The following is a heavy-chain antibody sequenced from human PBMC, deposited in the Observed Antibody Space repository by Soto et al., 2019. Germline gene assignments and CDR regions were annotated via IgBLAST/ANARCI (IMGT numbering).Heavy chain of an antibody. D-gene: IGHD2-2*01. J-gene: IGHJ6*03. CDR2: ISGSGGST. CDR3: AKLAVPDCSSTSCPYYYYYYMDV. CDR1: GFTFSSYA. Sequence: GGSLRLSCAASGFTFSSYAMSWVRQAPGKGLEWVSAISGSGGSTYYADSVKGRFTISRDNSKNTLYLQMNSLRAEDTAVYYCAKLAVPDCSSTSCPYYYYYYMDVWGKGTTVTVSS. V-gene: IGHV3-23*01.